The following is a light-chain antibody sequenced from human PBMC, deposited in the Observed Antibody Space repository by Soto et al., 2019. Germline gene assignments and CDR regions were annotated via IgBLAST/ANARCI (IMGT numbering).Light chain of an antibody. CDR3: QQYNSMLS. CDR2: DAS. CDR1: HDVSRN. J-gene: IGKJ4*01. V-gene: IGKV1-33*01. Sequence: DIQMTQSPSSLSASVGDRVTIACQSSHDVSRNLNWFQQKPGDAPKLLIYDASNLERVVPSRFSASGSGTDFTFTISSLQPEDVATYYCQQYNSMLSFGGGTEIELK.